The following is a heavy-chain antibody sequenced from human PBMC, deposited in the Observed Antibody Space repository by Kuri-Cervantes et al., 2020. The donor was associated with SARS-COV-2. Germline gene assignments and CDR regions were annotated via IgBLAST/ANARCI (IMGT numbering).Heavy chain of an antibody. Sequence: GGSLRLSCAASGFTFSSYAMSWVRQAPGKGLEWVGRIKSKTDGGTTDYAAPVKGRFTISGDDSKNTLYLQMNSLKTEDTAVYYCTTALDYDFWSGSTPGYYYMDVWGKGTTVTVSS. D-gene: IGHD3-3*01. V-gene: IGHV3-15*01. CDR1: GFTFSSYA. J-gene: IGHJ6*03. CDR2: IKSKTDGGTT. CDR3: TTALDYDFWSGSTPGYYYMDV.